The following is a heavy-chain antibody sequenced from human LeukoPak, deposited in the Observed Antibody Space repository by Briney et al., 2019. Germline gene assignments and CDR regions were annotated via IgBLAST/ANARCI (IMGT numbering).Heavy chain of an antibody. CDR1: GDSFSRYF. CDR2: VNYRGST. V-gene: IGHV4-34*09. D-gene: IGHD2-2*03. J-gene: IGHJ4*01. CDR3: ARGSAFDGHCAAGACSAAYFDH. Sequence: SETLSLTCAVYGDSFSRYFWSWLRQSPGRGLEWIGEVNYRGSTIYSPSVKTRVTVSVDTFKNQISLALKSVTAADTATYFCARGSAFDGHCAAGACSAAYFDHWGPGTPVIVTA.